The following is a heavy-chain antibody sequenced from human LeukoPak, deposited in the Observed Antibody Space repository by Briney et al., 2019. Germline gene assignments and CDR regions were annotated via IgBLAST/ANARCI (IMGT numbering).Heavy chain of an antibody. CDR2: ISYSGST. Sequence: SETLSLTPTLPGGSISEYYGRCIPHPPGRGLEWICHISYSGSTYYSPSLKSRVTISLDTSNNRLSLEVASVTAADTAVYYCARHQSGDLYTAYDSWGQGILVTVSS. D-gene: IGHD5-12*01. J-gene: IGHJ5*02. CDR3: ARHQSGDLYTAYDS. V-gene: IGHV4-59*08. CDR1: GGSISEYY.